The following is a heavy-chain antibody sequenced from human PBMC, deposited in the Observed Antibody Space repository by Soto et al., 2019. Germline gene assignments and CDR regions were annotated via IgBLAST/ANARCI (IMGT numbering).Heavy chain of an antibody. CDR1: GYTFTSYY. CDR3: ARGGTHLVPDY. D-gene: IGHD6-6*01. V-gene: IGHV1-46*01. J-gene: IGHJ4*02. CDR2: INPTGGST. Sequence: QVQLVQSGAEVKQLGASMRVSCRTSGYTFTSYYMHWVRQAPGQGLEWMGIINPTGGSTTYSQKLQGRFIMSTDTYTNTLYMEMSSLRSEDTAVYYCARGGTHLVPDYWGQGTLVTVSS.